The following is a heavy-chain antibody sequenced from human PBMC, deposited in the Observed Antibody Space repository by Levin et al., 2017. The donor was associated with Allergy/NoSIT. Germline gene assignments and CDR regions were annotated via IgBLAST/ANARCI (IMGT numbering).Heavy chain of an antibody. D-gene: IGHD6-19*01. CDR3: AKEGDQGAGTIPWFDP. J-gene: IGHJ5*02. V-gene: IGHV3-23*01. CDR2: ISGSGGST. Sequence: GGSLRLSCAASGFTFSSYAMSWVRQAPGKGLEWVSAISGSGGSTYYADSVKGRFTISRDNSKNTLYLQMNSLRAEDTAVYYCAKEGDQGAGTIPWFDPWGQGTLVTVSS. CDR1: GFTFSSYA.